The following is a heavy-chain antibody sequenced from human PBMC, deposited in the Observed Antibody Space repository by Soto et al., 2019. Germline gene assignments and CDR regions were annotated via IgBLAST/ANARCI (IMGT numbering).Heavy chain of an antibody. CDR3: AKDGVVVPAGETYWFDP. CDR1: GFTFSSYD. D-gene: IGHD2-2*01. Sequence: EVQLVESGGGLVQPGGSLRLSCAASGFTFSSYDMHWVRQATGKGLEWVSAIGTAGDTYYADSVKGRFTISRDNSKNTLYLQMNSLRAEDTAVYYCAKDGVVVPAGETYWFDPWGQGTLVTVSS. CDR2: IGTAGDT. V-gene: IGHV3-13*01. J-gene: IGHJ5*02.